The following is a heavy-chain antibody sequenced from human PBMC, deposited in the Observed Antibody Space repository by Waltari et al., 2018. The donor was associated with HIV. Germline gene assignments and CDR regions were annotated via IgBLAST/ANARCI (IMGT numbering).Heavy chain of an antibody. CDR2: IYYSGST. J-gene: IGHJ2*01. V-gene: IGHV4-39*01. CDR3: ARVQTGVDTAMVNRYFDL. D-gene: IGHD5-18*01. Sequence: QLQPQESGPGLVKPSETLSLTCTVSGGSISSSSYYWGWLRQPPGKGLEWIGSIYYSGSTYYNPSLKSRVTISVDTSKNQFSLKLSSATAADTAVYYCARVQTGVDTAMVNRYFDLWGRGTLVTVSS. CDR1: GGSISSSSYY.